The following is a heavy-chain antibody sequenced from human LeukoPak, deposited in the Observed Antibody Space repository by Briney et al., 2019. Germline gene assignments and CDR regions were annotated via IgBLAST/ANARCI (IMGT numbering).Heavy chain of an antibody. Sequence: GGSLRLSCAASGFTFSSYGMHWVRQAPGKGLEWVAVISYDGSNKYYADSVKGRFTISRDNSKNTLYLQMNSLRAEDTAVYYCAKDGSWELLEGYFDYWGQGTLVTVSS. CDR3: AKDGSWELLEGYFDY. D-gene: IGHD1-26*01. CDR1: GFTFSSYG. J-gene: IGHJ4*02. CDR2: ISYDGSNK. V-gene: IGHV3-30*18.